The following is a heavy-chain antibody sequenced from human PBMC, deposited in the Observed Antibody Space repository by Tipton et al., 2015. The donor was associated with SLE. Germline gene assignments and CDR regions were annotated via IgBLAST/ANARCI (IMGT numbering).Heavy chain of an antibody. CDR2: ISGSGGST. V-gene: IGHV3-23*01. CDR3: AKGGESSSWYVPLQYYFDY. D-gene: IGHD6-13*01. Sequence: SLRLSCAASEFTFSSYAMSWVRQAPGKGLEWVSAISGSGGSTYYADSVKGRFTISRDTSKNTLYLQMNSLRAEDTAVYYCAKGGESSSWYVPLQYYFDYWGQGTLVTVSS. J-gene: IGHJ4*02. CDR1: EFTFSSYA.